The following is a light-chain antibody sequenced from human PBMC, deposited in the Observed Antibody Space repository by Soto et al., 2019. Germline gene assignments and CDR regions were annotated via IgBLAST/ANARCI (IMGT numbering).Light chain of an antibody. CDR3: QQYNNGRT. CDR2: DAS. CDR1: QSVSSN. J-gene: IGKJ1*01. Sequence: EMVMTQSPATLSVSPGERATLSCRASQSVSSNLAWYQQKPGQAPRLLIYDASTRATDIPARFSGSGSGTEFTLTIGSLQSEDFAVYYCQQYNNGRTFGQGTKVEIK. V-gene: IGKV3-15*01.